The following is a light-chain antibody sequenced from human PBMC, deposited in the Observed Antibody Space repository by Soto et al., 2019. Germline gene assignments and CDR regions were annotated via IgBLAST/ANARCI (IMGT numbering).Light chain of an antibody. V-gene: IGLV1-44*01. J-gene: IGLJ2*01. CDR2: GQN. CDR3: AVCDDSLAGRV. Sequence: QSVLTQPPSASGNPGQRVTISCSGSSSNIGSHAVTWYQHLPGTAPKLLIYGQNQRPAGVPDRFSGSKSGTSASLAISGLQSEDEADYYCAVCDDSLAGRVFGGGTKLTVL. CDR1: SSNIGSHA.